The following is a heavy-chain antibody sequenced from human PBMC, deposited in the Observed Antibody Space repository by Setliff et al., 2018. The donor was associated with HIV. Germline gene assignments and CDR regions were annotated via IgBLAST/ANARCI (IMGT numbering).Heavy chain of an antibody. V-gene: IGHV4-34*12. CDR2: IIHSGST. J-gene: IGHJ4*02. D-gene: IGHD3-3*01. CDR3: ASGRYYDFWSGFDYYFDY. CDR1: SGSFSGFF. Sequence: SETLSLTCAVYSGSFSGFFWSWIRQPPGKGLEWIGEIIHSGSTNYNPSLKSRVTISVDTSKNQFSLKLSSVTAADTAVYYCASGRYYDFWSGFDYYFDYWGQGTLVTVSS.